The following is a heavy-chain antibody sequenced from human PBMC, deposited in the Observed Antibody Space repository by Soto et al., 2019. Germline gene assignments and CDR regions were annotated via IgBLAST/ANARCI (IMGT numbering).Heavy chain of an antibody. V-gene: IGHV3-48*01. Sequence: GGSLRLSCAASGFTFSSYSMNWVRQAPGKGLEWVSYISSSSSTIYYADSVKGRFTISRDNAKNSLYLQMNSLRAEDTAVYYCATSLEHYYGSGSPPDYWGQGTLVTVSS. CDR1: GFTFSSYS. CDR3: ATSLEHYYGSGSPPDY. D-gene: IGHD3-10*01. J-gene: IGHJ4*02. CDR2: ISSSSSTI.